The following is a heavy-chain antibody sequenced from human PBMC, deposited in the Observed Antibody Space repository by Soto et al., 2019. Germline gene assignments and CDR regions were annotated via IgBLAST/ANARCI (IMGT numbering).Heavy chain of an antibody. Sequence: TGGSLRLSCVASGSTFSNHGMHWVRQAPGKGLEWVTVIWYDGTNRFYADSVKGRFTISRDISENTVYLQMDSLRSEDTAVYYCARESSSGRRDRIDYWGQGTLVTVSS. J-gene: IGHJ4*02. CDR1: GSTFSNHG. V-gene: IGHV3-33*01. D-gene: IGHD6-19*01. CDR2: IWYDGTNR. CDR3: ARESSSGRRDRIDY.